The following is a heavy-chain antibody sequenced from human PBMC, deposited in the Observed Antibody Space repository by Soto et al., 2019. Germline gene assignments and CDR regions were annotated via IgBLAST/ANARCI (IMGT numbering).Heavy chain of an antibody. Sequence: SSETLSLTCTVSGGSISSGGYYWSWIRQHPGKGLEWIGYIYYSGSTYYNPSLKSRVTISVDTSKNQFSLKLSSVTAADTAVYYCARVSITMVRGLIIRGTGYYYGMDVWGQGTTVTVSS. D-gene: IGHD3-10*01. CDR1: GGSISSGGYY. V-gene: IGHV4-31*03. J-gene: IGHJ6*02. CDR2: IYYSGST. CDR3: ARVSITMVRGLIIRGTGYYYGMDV.